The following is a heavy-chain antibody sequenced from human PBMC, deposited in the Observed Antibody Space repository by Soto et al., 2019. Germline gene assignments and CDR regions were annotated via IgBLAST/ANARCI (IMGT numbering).Heavy chain of an antibody. CDR1: GFTFSNYA. CDR3: ARDGPFFDY. V-gene: IGHV3-30-3*01. CDR2: ISYDGNNK. Sequence: LRLSCAASGFTFSNYAIHWVRQAPGKGLEWVALISYDGNNKYYADSVRGRFTISRDNSKNTLYLQMNSLRSEDTAVYYCARDGPFFDYWGPGTLVTVSS. J-gene: IGHJ4*02.